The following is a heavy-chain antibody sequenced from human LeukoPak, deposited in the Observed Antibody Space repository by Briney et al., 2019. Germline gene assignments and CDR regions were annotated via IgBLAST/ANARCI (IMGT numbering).Heavy chain of an antibody. Sequence: GESLKISCKGSGYSFTSYWIGWVRQMPGKGLEWMGIVYPGDSDTRYSPSFQGQVTISADKSISTAYLQWSGLKASDTAVYYCARHSPSRYCDSTSCYFSLDYWGQGTLVTVPS. V-gene: IGHV5-51*01. D-gene: IGHD2-2*01. J-gene: IGHJ4*02. CDR2: VYPGDSDT. CDR1: GYSFTSYW. CDR3: ARHSPSRYCDSTSCYFSLDY.